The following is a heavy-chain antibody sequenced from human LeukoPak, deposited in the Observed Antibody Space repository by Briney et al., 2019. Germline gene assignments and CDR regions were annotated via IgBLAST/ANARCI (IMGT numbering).Heavy chain of an antibody. V-gene: IGHV4-30-4*08. CDR1: GGSISSGDYY. Sequence: SQTLSLTCTVSGGSISSGDYYWSWIRQPPGKGLEWIGFISYSGNTYYNPSLQSRVSVSVDTSKNHFSLKLTSVTVADTAVYYCARTASGTTYYFDYWGQGTLVTVSS. CDR3: ARTASGTTYYFDY. J-gene: IGHJ4*02. CDR2: ISYSGNT. D-gene: IGHD1-1*01.